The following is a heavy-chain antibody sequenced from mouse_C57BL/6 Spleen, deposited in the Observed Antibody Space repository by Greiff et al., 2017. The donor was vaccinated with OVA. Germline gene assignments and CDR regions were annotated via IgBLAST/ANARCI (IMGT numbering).Heavy chain of an antibody. D-gene: IGHD1-1*01. V-gene: IGHV1-81*01. CDR2: IYPRSGNT. J-gene: IGHJ1*03. Sequence: QVQLQQSGAELARPGASVKLSCKASGYTFTSYGISWVKQRTGQGLEWIGEIYPRSGNTYYNEKFKGKATLTADKSSSTAYMELRSLTSEDSAVYFCARHDYGSSYWYFDVWGTGTTVTVSS. CDR3: ARHDYGSSYWYFDV. CDR1: GYTFTSYG.